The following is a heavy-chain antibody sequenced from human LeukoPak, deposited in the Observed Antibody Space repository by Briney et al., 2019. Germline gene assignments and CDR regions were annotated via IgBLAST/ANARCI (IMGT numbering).Heavy chain of an antibody. CDR2: IKQDGSER. V-gene: IGHV3-7*01. J-gene: IGHJ4*02. D-gene: IGHD3-10*01. CDR1: GFTFSNFW. Sequence: GGSLRLSCTASGFTFSNFWMSWIRQAPGKGLEWVAHIKQDGSERYYVDSVKGRFIISRDNAKVSLYLLLSSLGAEDTAVYYCARLVGSLWFGELLPYFDSWGQGTLVTVSS. CDR3: ARLVGSLWFGELLPYFDS.